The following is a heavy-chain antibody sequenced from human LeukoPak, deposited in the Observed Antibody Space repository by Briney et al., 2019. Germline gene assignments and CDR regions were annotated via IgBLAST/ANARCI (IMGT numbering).Heavy chain of an antibody. D-gene: IGHD6-25*01. CDR2: ISGSGGST. CDR1: GFTFSSYS. V-gene: IGHV3-23*01. CDR3: ARGTGYNTGRSVDY. J-gene: IGHJ4*02. Sequence: PGGSLRLSYTASGFTFSSYSMTWVRQAPGKGLEWVSVISGSGGSTYYADSVKGRFTISRDNSKNTLYLQVNSLRAEDTAVYYCARGTGYNTGRSVDYWGQGTLVTVSS.